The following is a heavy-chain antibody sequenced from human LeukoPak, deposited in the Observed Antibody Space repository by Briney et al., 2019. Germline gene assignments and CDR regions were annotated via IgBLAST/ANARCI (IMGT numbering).Heavy chain of an antibody. CDR1: GGSISSSSYC. CDR3: AKSHGSSWYEFDY. CDR2: ISGSGGST. D-gene: IGHD6-13*01. Sequence: ETLSLTCTVSGGSISSSSYCWGWIRQPPGKGLEWVSTISGSGGSTYYADSVKGRFTISRDNSKNTLYLQMNSLRAEDTAVYYCAKSHGSSWYEFDYWGQGTLVTVSS. V-gene: IGHV3-23*01. J-gene: IGHJ4*02.